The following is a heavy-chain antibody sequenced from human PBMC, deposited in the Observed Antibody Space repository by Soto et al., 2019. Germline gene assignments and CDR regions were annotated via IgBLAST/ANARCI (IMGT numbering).Heavy chain of an antibody. J-gene: IGHJ4*02. Sequence: RSETLSLTCTVSGCSISSSSYYWGWIRQPPGKGLEWIGSIYYSGSTYYHPSLKSRVNISVDTSKNQFSLKLSSVTAADTAVYYCARTYYYDSSGYYPRAKYYFDYWGQGTLVTVS. CDR1: GCSISSSSYY. V-gene: IGHV4-39*01. D-gene: IGHD3-22*01. CDR2: IYYSGST. CDR3: ARTYYYDSSGYYPRAKYYFDY.